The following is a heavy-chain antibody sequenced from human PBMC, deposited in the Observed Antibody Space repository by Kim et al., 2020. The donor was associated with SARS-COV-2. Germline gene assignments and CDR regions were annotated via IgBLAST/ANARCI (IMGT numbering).Heavy chain of an antibody. V-gene: IGHV5-51*01. CDR2: IYPGDSDT. J-gene: IGHJ3*02. Sequence: GESLKISCKGSGYSFTSYWIGWVRQMPGKGLQWMGLIYPGDSDTRYSPSFQGQVTIPADKSISTAYLQWSSLKASDTAMYYCARHAQASDAFDIWGQGTMVTVSS. CDR1: GYSFTSYW. CDR3: ARHAQASDAFDI.